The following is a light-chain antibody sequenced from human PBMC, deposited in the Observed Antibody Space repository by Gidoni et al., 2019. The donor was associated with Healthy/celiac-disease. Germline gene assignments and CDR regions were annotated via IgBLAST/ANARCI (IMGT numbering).Light chain of an antibody. Sequence: DIVLTQSPATLSLSPGERATLSCRASQSVSSYLTWYQQKPGQAPRLLIYDASNRATGIPARFSGSGSGTDFTLTISSLEPEDFAVYYCQQRSNWPLFXGXTKVEIK. CDR3: QQRSNWPL. J-gene: IGKJ4*01. CDR1: QSVSSY. V-gene: IGKV3-11*01. CDR2: DAS.